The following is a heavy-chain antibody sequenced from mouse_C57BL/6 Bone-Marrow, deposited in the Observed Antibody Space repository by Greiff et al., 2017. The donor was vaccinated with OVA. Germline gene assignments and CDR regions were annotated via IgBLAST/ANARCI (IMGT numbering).Heavy chain of an antibody. CDR2: ISSGGDYI. J-gene: IGHJ4*01. Sequence: DVKLVESGAGLVKPGGSLKLSCAASGFTFSSYAMSWVRQTPEKRLEWVAYISSGGDYIYYADTVKGRFTISRDNARNTLYLQMSSLKSEDTAMYYCTRGYYYAMDYWGQGTSVTVSS. V-gene: IGHV5-9-1*02. CDR3: TRGYYYAMDY. CDR1: GFTFSSYA.